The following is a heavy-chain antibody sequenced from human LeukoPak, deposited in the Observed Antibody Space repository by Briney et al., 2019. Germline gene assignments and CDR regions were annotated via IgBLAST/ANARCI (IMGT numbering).Heavy chain of an antibody. CDR3: ARGERWYYYYYMDV. Sequence: SETLSLTCAVYGGSFSGYYWSWIRQPPGKGLEWIGEINHSGSTNYNPSLKSRVTISVDTSKNQFSLKLSSVTAADTAVYYCARGERWYYYYYMDVWGKGTTVTVSS. V-gene: IGHV4-34*01. CDR1: GGSFSGYY. D-gene: IGHD4-23*01. J-gene: IGHJ6*03. CDR2: INHSGST.